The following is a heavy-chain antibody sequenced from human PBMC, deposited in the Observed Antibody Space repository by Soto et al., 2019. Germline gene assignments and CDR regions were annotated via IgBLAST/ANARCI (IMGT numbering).Heavy chain of an antibody. J-gene: IGHJ4*02. D-gene: IGHD3-10*01. V-gene: IGHV1-18*01. CDR1: GYNFINYG. CDR3: VRDLDGSGSYYTGY. CDR2: IRVHNGNT. Sequence: GASVKVSCKASGYNFINYGITWVRQAPGQGLEWMGWIRVHNGNTTYAQKLQGRVTMTTDASTSTAYMELRSLRSDDTAVYYCVRDLDGSGSYYTGYWGPGTLVTVSS.